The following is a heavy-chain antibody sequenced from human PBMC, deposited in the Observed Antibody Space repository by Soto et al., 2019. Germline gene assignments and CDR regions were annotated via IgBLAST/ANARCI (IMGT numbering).Heavy chain of an antibody. J-gene: IGHJ3*02. CDR1: GFMFRVYD. Sequence: GGSLRLSCAASGFMFRVYDMHWVRQPAGKGLEWVSAIGTTGDTYYAGSVKGRFTISREDARSSLYLRVNSLRVGDTAVYYCARGSRLGSGSLRPGPSDIFDIWGQGTTVTVS. CDR2: IGTTGDT. V-gene: IGHV3-13*01. D-gene: IGHD3-10*01. CDR3: ARGSRLGSGSLRPGPSDIFDI.